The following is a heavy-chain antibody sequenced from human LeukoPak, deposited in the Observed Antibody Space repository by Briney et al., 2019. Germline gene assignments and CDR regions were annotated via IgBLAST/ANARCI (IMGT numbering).Heavy chain of an antibody. CDR1: GFTFSSYW. CDR3: ARDYYGGNSIYFDY. Sequence: GGSLRLSCAASGFTFSSYWMSWVRQAPGKGLEWVANIKQDGSEKYYVDSVKGRFTISRDDAKNSLYLQMNSLRAEDTAVYYCARDYYGGNSIYFDYWGQGTLVTVSS. CDR2: IKQDGSEK. D-gene: IGHD4-23*01. V-gene: IGHV3-7*01. J-gene: IGHJ4*02.